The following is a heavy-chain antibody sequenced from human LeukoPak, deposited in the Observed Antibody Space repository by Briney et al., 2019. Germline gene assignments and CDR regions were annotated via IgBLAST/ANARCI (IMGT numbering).Heavy chain of an antibody. Sequence: PSETLSLTCTVSGGSLTNYYWSWIRQPPGKGLEWIGHIYESGGTTYNPSLESRVTISVDTSKNQFSLRLSSVTAADTALYYCARGRIGGPKAPFDYWGQGTLVTVSS. D-gene: IGHD3-16*01. CDR2: IYESGGT. CDR3: ARGRIGGPKAPFDY. V-gene: IGHV4-59*01. J-gene: IGHJ4*02. CDR1: GGSLTNYY.